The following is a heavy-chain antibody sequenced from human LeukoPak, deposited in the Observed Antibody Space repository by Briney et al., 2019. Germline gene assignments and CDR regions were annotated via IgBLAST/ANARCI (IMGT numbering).Heavy chain of an antibody. CDR3: ARKQYSSSSATVGAFDI. CDR1: GFTFSSYG. D-gene: IGHD6-6*01. Sequence: GGSLRLSCAASGFTFSSYGMHWVRQAPGKGLEWVAVIWYDGSNKYYADSVKGRFTISRDNSENTVYMQMSSLRAEDTAVYYCARKQYSSSSATVGAFDIWGQGTMVTVSS. CDR2: IWYDGSNK. V-gene: IGHV3-33*01. J-gene: IGHJ3*02.